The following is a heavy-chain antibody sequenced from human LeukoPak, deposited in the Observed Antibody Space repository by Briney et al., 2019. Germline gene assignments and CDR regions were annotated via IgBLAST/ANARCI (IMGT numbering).Heavy chain of an antibody. V-gene: IGHV3-23*01. CDR3: AKDGRITIFGVVTSYNYYMDV. CDR2: ISGSGGST. D-gene: IGHD3-3*01. CDR1: GFTFSSYA. J-gene: IGHJ6*03. Sequence: GGSLRLSCAASGFTFSSYAMSWVRQAPGKGLEWVSAISGSGGSTYYADSVKGRFTISRDNSKNTLYLQMNSLRAEDTAVYYCAKDGRITIFGVVTSYNYYMDVWGKGTTVTVSS.